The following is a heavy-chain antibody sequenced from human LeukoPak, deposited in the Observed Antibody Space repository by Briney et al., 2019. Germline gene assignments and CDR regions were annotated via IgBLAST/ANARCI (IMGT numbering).Heavy chain of an antibody. V-gene: IGHV3-74*01. CDR3: AKEGSYGDFDY. CDR1: GFTFSSYG. D-gene: IGHD4-17*01. Sequence: GGSLRLSCAASGFTFSSYGMHWVRQAPGKGLVWVSRISSDGSITGYADSVKGRSTVSRDNSENTLYLQLNSLRSEDTAVYYCAKEGSYGDFDYWGQGTLVTVSS. CDR2: ISSDGSIT. J-gene: IGHJ4*02.